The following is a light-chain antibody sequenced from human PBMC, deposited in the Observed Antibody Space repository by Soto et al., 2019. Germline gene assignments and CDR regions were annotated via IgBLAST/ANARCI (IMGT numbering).Light chain of an antibody. CDR3: QQSASTPQT. CDR2: VAS. Sequence: DIQMTQSPSSLSASVGDRVTITCRASQSVGTCVSWYQQKEGKAPKLLINVASTLQSGVASTFSGSGSGTDFTLAISSLQPEDFATYYCQQSASTPQTFGGGTRVEIK. V-gene: IGKV1-39*01. CDR1: QSVGTC. J-gene: IGKJ4*01.